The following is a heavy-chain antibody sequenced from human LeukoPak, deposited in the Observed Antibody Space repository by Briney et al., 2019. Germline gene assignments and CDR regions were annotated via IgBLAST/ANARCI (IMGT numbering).Heavy chain of an antibody. CDR3: ASTQRGDYFDY. CDR1: GFTVSSNY. CDR2: IYSGGST. D-gene: IGHD2-15*01. J-gene: IGHJ4*02. Sequence: WGSLRLSRAASGFTVSSNYMSWVRQAPGKGLEWVSVIYSGGSTYYADSVKGRFTISRDKSKNTLYLQMNSLRAEDTAVYYCASTQRGDYFDYWGQGTLVAVSS. V-gene: IGHV3-66*01.